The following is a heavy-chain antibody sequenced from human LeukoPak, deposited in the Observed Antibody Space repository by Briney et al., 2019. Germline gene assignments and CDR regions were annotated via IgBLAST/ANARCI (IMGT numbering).Heavy chain of an antibody. CDR3: ARVRTENSGFGVDYYYYMDV. J-gene: IGHJ6*03. V-gene: IGHV3-48*04. Sequence: GGSLRLSCAASGFTFSSYSMNWVRQAPGKGLEWVSYISSSSTIYYADSVKGRFTISRDNAKNSLYLQMNSLRAEDTAVYYCARVRTENSGFGVDYYYYMDVWGKGTTVTVSS. CDR2: ISSSSTI. D-gene: IGHD3-22*01. CDR1: GFTFSSYS.